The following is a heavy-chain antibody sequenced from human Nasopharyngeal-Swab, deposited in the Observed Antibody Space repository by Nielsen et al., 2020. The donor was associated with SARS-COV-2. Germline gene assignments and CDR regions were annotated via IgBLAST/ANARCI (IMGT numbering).Heavy chain of an antibody. CDR3: AKDVHADYGGIDY. CDR2: ISYDESNE. D-gene: IGHD4/OR15-4a*01. J-gene: IGHJ4*02. V-gene: IGHV3-30*18. Sequence: GGSLRLSCAASGFTFSNSGMDWVRQAPGKGLEWVAVISYDESNEYYGDSVKGRFTISRDNSKNTLYLQMNSLRVDDTAVYYCAKDVHADYGGIDYWGQGILVTVSS. CDR1: GFTFSNSG.